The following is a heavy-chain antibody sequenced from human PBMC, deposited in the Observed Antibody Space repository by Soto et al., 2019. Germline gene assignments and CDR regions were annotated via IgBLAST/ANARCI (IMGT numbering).Heavy chain of an antibody. CDR2: ISSSSSTI. CDR3: ARERKIRWYTKYLDY. Sequence: EVQLVESGGGLVQPGGSLRLSCAASGFTFSSYSMNWVRQAPGKGLEWVSYISSSSSTIYYADSVKGRFTISRDNAKNSLYLQMNSLRDEDKAVYYCARERKIRWYTKYLDYWGQGTLFTVSS. J-gene: IGHJ4*02. D-gene: IGHD2-15*01. V-gene: IGHV3-48*02. CDR1: GFTFSSYS.